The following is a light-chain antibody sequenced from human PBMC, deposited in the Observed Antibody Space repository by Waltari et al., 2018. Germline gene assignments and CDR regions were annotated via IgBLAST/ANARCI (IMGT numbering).Light chain of an antibody. V-gene: IGLV1-44*01. J-gene: IGLJ3*02. CDR1: SSNIGSNT. Sequence: QSVLTQPPSASVTPGQRVTISCSGSSSNIGSNTVNWYQQPPGTAPKLLIYRNNQRPSWVPDRFSGSKSGTSASLAISGLQSEDETDYYCAAWDDSLNGWVFGGGTKLTVL. CDR2: RNN. CDR3: AAWDDSLNGWV.